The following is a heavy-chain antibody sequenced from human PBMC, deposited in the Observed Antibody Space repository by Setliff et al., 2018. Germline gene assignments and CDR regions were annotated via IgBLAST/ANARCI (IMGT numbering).Heavy chain of an antibody. CDR1: GFTFSIYS. Sequence: PGGSLRLSCAASGFTFSIYSMNWVRQAPGKGLEWISYTSSGSNSIYYADSVMGRSTISRDNDRNFLYLQMNRLRPEDTAVYYCAKSGGDHCCPLYHHYYMDVWGTGTTGTVSS. J-gene: IGHJ6*03. D-gene: IGHD2-21*02. CDR2: TSSGSNSI. CDR3: AKSGGDHCCPLYHHYYMDV. V-gene: IGHV3-48*01.